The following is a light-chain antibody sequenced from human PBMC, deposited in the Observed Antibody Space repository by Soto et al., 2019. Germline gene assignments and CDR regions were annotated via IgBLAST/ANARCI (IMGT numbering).Light chain of an antibody. CDR1: SSDIGASNF. V-gene: IGLV2-14*01. J-gene: IGLJ1*01. Sequence: QSVLTQPPSVSAAPGQKVTISCSGSSSDIGASNFVSWYQHLPGRAPKVIIFEATNRPSGVSDRFSGSKAGITASLTISGLQADDEGEYFCISYKTDDTFVFGTGTKVTV. CDR2: EAT. CDR3: ISYKTDDTFV.